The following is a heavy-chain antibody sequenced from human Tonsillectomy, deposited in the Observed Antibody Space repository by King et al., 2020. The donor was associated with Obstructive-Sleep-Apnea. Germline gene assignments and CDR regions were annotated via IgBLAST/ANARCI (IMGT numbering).Heavy chain of an antibody. Sequence: VQLQESGPGLVKPSQTLSLTCTVSGGSISSGGYYWSWIRPHPGKGLEWIGYIYYSGSTYYNPSLKSRVTISVDTSKNQFPLKLSSVTAADTAVYYCARAPGENGFWFDPWGQGTLVTVSS. V-gene: IGHV4-31*03. CDR3: ARAPGENGFWFDP. CDR2: IYYSGST. D-gene: IGHD3-16*01. J-gene: IGHJ5*02. CDR1: GGSISSGGYY.